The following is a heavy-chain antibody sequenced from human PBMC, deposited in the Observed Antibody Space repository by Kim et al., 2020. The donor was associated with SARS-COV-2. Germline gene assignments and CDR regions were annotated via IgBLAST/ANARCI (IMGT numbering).Heavy chain of an antibody. J-gene: IGHJ6*03. CDR2: ISTSSSTI. CDR1: GFTFSSYE. D-gene: IGHD6-13*01. CDR3: ARDRRGSNWPYYYYYMYV. Sequence: GGSLRLSCAASGFTFSSYEMNWVRQAPGKGLEWVSYISTSSSTIYYTDSVKGRFTISRDNAKNSLYLQMNSLRAEDTAVYYCARDRRGSNWPYYYYYMYV. V-gene: IGHV3-48*03.